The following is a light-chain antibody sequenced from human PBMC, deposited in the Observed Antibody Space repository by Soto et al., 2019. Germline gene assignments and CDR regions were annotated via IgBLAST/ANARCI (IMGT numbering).Light chain of an antibody. Sequence: EIVMTQSPATLSVSPGDRVTLSCRASQNIDNNLAWYQQRPGQPPRLLIYVASTRAHGITARFSGSGSGTEFPLTISSLQSEDFAVYCCQQYNNWTPLPFGGGTKVEIK. V-gene: IGKV3D-15*01. CDR2: VAS. J-gene: IGKJ4*01. CDR1: QNIDNN. CDR3: QQYNNWTPLP.